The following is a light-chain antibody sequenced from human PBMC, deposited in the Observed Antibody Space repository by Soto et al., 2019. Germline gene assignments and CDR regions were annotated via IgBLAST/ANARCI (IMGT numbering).Light chain of an antibody. J-gene: IGKJ1*01. CDR3: QQYNSYSWT. V-gene: IGKV1-5*01. CDR1: QSISSW. Sequence: DIQMTQSPSTLSASVGDRVTITCRASQSISSWLAWYQQKPGKAPKLLIYDASSLESGVPSRFSGSGSGTDFTLTISSLLPDDFATYYCQQYNSYSWTFGRGTKVEIK. CDR2: DAS.